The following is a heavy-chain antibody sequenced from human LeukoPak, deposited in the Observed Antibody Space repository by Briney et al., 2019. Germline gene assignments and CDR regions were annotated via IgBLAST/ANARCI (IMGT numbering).Heavy chain of an antibody. Sequence: GASVKVSCKASGCTFTSDGISWVRQAPGQGLEWLGWISAYNGNTNYAQKLQGRVTMTTDTSTSTAYMELRSLRSDDTAVYYCSRGQGVYDSSGYYDYWGQGTLVTVSS. J-gene: IGHJ4*02. CDR2: ISAYNGNT. D-gene: IGHD3-22*01. V-gene: IGHV1-18*01. CDR3: SRGQGVYDSSGYYDY. CDR1: GCTFTSDG.